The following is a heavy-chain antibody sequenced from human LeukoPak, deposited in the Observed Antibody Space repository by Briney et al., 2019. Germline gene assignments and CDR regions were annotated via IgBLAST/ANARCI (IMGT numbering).Heavy chain of an antibody. V-gene: IGHV4-34*01. D-gene: IGHD3-3*01. Sequence: SETLSLTCDVYGGSFSGYYWSWIRQPPGKGLEWIGEINHSGSTNYNPSLKSRVTISVDTSKNQFSLKLSSVTAADTAVYYCARGRLRFLGFDPWGQGTLVTVSS. CDR3: ARGRLRFLGFDP. J-gene: IGHJ5*02. CDR2: INHSGST. CDR1: GGSFSGYY.